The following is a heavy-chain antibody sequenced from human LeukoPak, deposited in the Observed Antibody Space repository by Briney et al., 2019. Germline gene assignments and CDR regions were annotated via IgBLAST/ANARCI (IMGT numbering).Heavy chain of an antibody. CDR3: ARGKGTSAAYYYYYGMDV. CDR2: IYYSGST. V-gene: IGHV4-59*01. CDR1: GGSISSYY. Sequence: PSETLSLTCTVSGGSISSYYWSWIRPPPGKGLEWIGYIYYSGSTNYNPSLKSRVTISVDTSKNQFSLKLSSVTAADTAVYYCARGKGTSAAYYYYYGMDVWGQGTTVTVSS. J-gene: IGHJ6*02. D-gene: IGHD2-2*01.